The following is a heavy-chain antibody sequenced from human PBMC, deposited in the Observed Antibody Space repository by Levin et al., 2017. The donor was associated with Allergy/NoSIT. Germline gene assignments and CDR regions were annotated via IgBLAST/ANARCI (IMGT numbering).Heavy chain of an antibody. CDR1: GFTFSSYW. J-gene: IGHJ1*01. CDR2: INSDGSST. V-gene: IGHV3-74*01. D-gene: IGHD3-9*01. CDR3: GRGEDYDSVTGYYAGGYFQH. Sequence: GGSLRLSCAASGFTFSSYWMHWVRQAPGKGLVWVSRINSDGSSTSYADSVKGRFTISRDNAKNTLYLQMNRLRAEDTAVYYWGRGEDYDSVTGYYAGGYFQHWGQGTLVTVSS.